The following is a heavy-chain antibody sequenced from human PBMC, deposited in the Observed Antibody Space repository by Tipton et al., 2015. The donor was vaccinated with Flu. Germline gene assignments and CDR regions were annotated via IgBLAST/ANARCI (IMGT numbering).Heavy chain of an antibody. D-gene: IGHD3-22*01. CDR2: THTNGNT. V-gene: IGHV4-4*07. CDR3: ASGNFYDSSGYFAF. CDR1: GGSISNDY. J-gene: IGHJ4*02. Sequence: TLSLTCTVSGGSISNDYWSWIRQSVGKGPEWIGRTHTNGNTNYNSSFGSRLTMSLDTSKSQFSMTLTSVTVADTAVYYCASGNFYDSSGYFAFWGQGILVTVSS.